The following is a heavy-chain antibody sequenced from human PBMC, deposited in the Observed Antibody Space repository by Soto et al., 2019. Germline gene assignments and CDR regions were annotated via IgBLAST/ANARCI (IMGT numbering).Heavy chain of an antibody. J-gene: IGHJ4*02. Sequence: GGALRLSCAAAGLTFSNHAMTWARQAPGKGLEWVSTIDNAGVGTHYSDSVRGRFTISRDNSRNRLYLQMHSLRVEDTALYYCVSWVSAHFDYWGRGTQVTVSS. CDR1: GLTFSNHA. D-gene: IGHD2-8*01. V-gene: IGHV3-23*01. CDR3: VSWVSAHFDY. CDR2: IDNAGVGT.